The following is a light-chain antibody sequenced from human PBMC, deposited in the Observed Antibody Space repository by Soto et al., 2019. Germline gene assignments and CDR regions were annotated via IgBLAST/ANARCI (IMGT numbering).Light chain of an antibody. CDR2: AAS. CDR3: QQSYSPSRT. Sequence: DIQMTQSPSSLSASVGDTVSITCRASQSITIYLNWYQQKPGRAPNLLIYAASTLHSGVPSRFSGGGSGTDFTLTISSLQPEDFATYYCQQSYSPSRTFGQGTKVEIK. CDR1: QSITIY. V-gene: IGKV1-39*01. J-gene: IGKJ1*01.